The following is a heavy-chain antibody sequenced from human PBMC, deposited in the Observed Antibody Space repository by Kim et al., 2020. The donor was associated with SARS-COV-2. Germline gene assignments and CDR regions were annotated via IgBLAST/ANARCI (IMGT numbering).Heavy chain of an antibody. Sequence: GGSLRLSCAASGFTFSSYWMSWVRQAPGKGLEWVANIKQDGSEKYYVDSVKGRFTIPRDNAKNSLYLQMNSLRAEDTAVYYCKRLLWFGELLSRGMDVWGQGTTVTVSS. CDR2: IKQDGSEK. J-gene: IGHJ6*02. V-gene: IGHV3-7*01. CDR3: KRLLWFGELLSRGMDV. D-gene: IGHD3-10*01. CDR1: GFTFSSYW.